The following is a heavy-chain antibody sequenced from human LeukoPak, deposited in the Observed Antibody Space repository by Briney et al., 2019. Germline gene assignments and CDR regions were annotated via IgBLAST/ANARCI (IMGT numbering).Heavy chain of an antibody. Sequence: SETLSLTCTVSGGSISSGDYYWSCIRQPPGKGLEWNGYIYYSGSTYYNTSLKSRVTISADTSKNQFSLKLSSVTAADTAVYYCARVNTGGYSELYYFDYWGQGTLVTVSS. CDR2: IYYSGST. D-gene: IGHD1-14*01. CDR1: GGSISSGDYY. CDR3: ARVNTGGYSELYYFDY. J-gene: IGHJ4*02. V-gene: IGHV4-30-4*01.